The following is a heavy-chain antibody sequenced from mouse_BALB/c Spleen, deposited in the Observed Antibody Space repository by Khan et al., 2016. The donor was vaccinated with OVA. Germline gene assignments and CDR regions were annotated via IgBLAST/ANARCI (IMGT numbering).Heavy chain of an antibody. Sequence: VQLKQSGPELVKPGASVKMSCKASGYTFTSYVMHWVKQKPRQGLEWIGYISPNSDGSKYNEKFRGKATLTSDKSSSTAYMELSSLPSEDSAVYYCLRSLFDYGRAYEGFAYWGQGTLVTVSA. J-gene: IGHJ3*01. D-gene: IGHD1-1*01. CDR2: ISPNSDGS. V-gene: IGHV1S136*01. CDR3: LRSLFDYGRAYEGFAY. CDR1: GYTFTSYV.